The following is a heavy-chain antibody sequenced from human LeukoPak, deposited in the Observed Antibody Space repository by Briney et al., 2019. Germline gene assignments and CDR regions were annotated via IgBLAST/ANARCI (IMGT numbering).Heavy chain of an antibody. D-gene: IGHD3-22*01. Sequence: GGSLRLSCAVSGITLSNYGMTWVRQAPGKGLEWVAGISDTGGRTNYADSVKGRFTISRDNSKNTLYLQMNSLRAEDTAVYYCAKEYYYDSSGYIDYWGQGTLVTVSS. CDR3: AKEYYYDSSGYIDY. CDR1: GITLSNYG. CDR2: ISDTGGRT. V-gene: IGHV3-23*01. J-gene: IGHJ4*02.